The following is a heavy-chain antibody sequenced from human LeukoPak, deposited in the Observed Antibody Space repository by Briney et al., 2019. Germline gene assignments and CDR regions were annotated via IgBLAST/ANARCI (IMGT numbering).Heavy chain of an antibody. J-gene: IGHJ6*03. CDR2: INHSGST. V-gene: IGHV4-34*01. CDR1: GGSFSGYY. CDR3: ARGRNYYYYYYCMDV. Sequence: SETLSLTCAVYGGSFSGYYWSWIRQPPGKGLEWIGEINHSGSTNYNPSLKSRVTISVDTSKNQFSLKLSSVTAADTAVYYCARGRNYYYYYYCMDVWGKGTTVTVSS.